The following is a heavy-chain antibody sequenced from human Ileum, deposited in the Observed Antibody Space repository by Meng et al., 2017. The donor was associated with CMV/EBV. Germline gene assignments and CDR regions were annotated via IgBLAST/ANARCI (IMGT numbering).Heavy chain of an antibody. CDR3: AGELWSLYYFDY. CDR1: RGSMISSSYY. V-gene: IGHV4-39*06. J-gene: IGHJ4*02. CDR2: FYYGGGT. Sequence: RLRLQESGPGLVKPSETVSLTCTVSRGSMISSSYYWGWIRQPPGKGLEWIGSFYYGGGTYYNPSLKSRVTLSVDASKNQFSLKLSSVTAADTAVYFCAGELWSLYYFDYWGPGILVTVSS. D-gene: IGHD5-18*01.